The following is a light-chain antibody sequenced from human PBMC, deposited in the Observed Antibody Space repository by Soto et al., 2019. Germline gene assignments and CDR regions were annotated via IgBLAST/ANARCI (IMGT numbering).Light chain of an antibody. Sequence: SVLTQPASVSGSPGQSITISCTGTSKDVCGYNYVSWYQQYPDKAPTLIIYDVSNRPSGVSTRFSGSKSGNRASLTISGLQAEDEADYYCSSYTTTTTSCVFGTGTKVTVL. V-gene: IGLV2-14*01. CDR3: SSYTTTTTSCV. CDR2: DVS. J-gene: IGLJ1*01. CDR1: SKDVCGYNY.